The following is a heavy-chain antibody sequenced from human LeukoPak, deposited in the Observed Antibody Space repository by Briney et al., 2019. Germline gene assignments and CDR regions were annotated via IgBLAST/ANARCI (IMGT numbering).Heavy chain of an antibody. CDR1: GYSISSGYY. V-gene: IGHV4-38-2*02. CDR2: IYHSGST. Sequence: SETLSLTCTVSGYSISSGYYWGWIRQPPGKGLEWIGSIYHSGSTNYNPSLKSRVTISVDKSKNQFSLKLSSVTAADTAVYYCASLISSSWYFDYWGQGTLVTVSS. D-gene: IGHD6-13*01. J-gene: IGHJ4*02. CDR3: ASLISSSWYFDY.